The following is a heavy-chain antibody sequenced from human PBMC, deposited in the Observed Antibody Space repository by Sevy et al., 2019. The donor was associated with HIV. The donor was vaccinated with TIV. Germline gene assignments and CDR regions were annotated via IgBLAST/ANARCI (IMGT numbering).Heavy chain of an antibody. D-gene: IGHD3-10*01. J-gene: IGHJ4*02. CDR3: ARDSWVVRGVNGYFDY. CDR1: GFTFSSYW. CDR2: IKQDGSEK. Sequence: GGSLRLSCAASGFTFSSYWMSWVRQAPGKGLEWVANIKQDGSEKYYVDSVKGRFTISRDNAKNSLYLQMNSLRAEDTAVYYCARDSWVVRGVNGYFDYWGQGTLVTVSS. V-gene: IGHV3-7*01.